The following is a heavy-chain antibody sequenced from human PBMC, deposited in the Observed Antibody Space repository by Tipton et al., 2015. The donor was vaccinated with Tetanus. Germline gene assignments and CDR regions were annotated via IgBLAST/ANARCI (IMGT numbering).Heavy chain of an antibody. J-gene: IGHJ6*02. D-gene: IGHD2-21*01. Sequence: TLSLTCTVPGGSISSSNYYWGWIRQPPGKGLEWIAYIYQNGDANYNPSLQSRVTISVDTSKNQFSLQLAFVTAADTAIYYCARERIEAFYYHGLDVWGPGTTVTVSS. CDR3: ARERIEAFYYHGLDV. V-gene: IGHV4-61*01. CDR2: IYQNGDA. CDR1: GGSISSSNYY.